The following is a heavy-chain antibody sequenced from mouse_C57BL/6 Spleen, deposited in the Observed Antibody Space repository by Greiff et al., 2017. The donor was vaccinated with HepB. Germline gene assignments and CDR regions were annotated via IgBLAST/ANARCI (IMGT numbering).Heavy chain of an antibody. CDR3: ARLGLPGTAY. CDR1: GFTFSSYT. CDR2: ISGGGGNT. J-gene: IGHJ3*01. D-gene: IGHD4-1*01. Sequence: DVKLVESGGGLVKPGGSLKLSCAASGFTFSSYTMSWVRQTPEKRLEWVATISGGGGNTYYPDSVKGRFTISRDNAKNTLYLQMSSLRSEDTALYYCARLGLPGTAYWGQGTLVTVSA. V-gene: IGHV5-9*01.